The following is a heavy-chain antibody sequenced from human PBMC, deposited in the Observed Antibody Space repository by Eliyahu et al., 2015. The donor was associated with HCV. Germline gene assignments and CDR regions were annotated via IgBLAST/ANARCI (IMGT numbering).Heavy chain of an antibody. CDR1: GFPFXSYG. J-gene: IGHJ4*02. CDR3: AKVRGIAVAGSVDY. CDR2: ISYDGSNK. D-gene: IGHD6-19*01. V-gene: IGHV3-30*18. Sequence: QVQLVESGGGVVQPGXSLRLSCAASGFPFXSYGMHWVRQAPGKGLEWVAVISYDGSNKYYADSVKGRFTISRDNSKNTLYLQMNSLRAEDTAVYYCAKVRGIAVAGSVDYWGQGTLVTVSS.